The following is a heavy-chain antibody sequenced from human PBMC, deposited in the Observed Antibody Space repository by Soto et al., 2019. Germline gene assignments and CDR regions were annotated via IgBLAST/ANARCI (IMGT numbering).Heavy chain of an antibody. Sequence: XSVKVSCNASGYSFTASGIIWVRQAPGQGLEWIGWTSIYNGHTEYSPKFLGRVVMTTDTSADTAYLELKSLRPDGAALYYCARWADYGASDQYHFDHWGQGTLVTVSS. D-gene: IGHD4-17*01. CDR1: GYSFTASG. CDR3: ARWADYGASDQYHFDH. V-gene: IGHV1-18*01. J-gene: IGHJ4*02. CDR2: TSIYNGHT.